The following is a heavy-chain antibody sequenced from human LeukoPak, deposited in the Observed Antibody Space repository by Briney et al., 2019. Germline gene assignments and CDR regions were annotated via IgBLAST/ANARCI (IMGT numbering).Heavy chain of an antibody. CDR2: IYHSGRT. V-gene: IGHV4-30-2*01. J-gene: IGHJ4*02. CDR3: ARDGGYGHYDY. Sequence: SETLSLTCALSGGSISSGDYSWSWIRQPPGKGLEWIGYIYHSGRTFYNPSLKSRVTISVDTSKNQISLEVTSVTAADTAVYYCARDGGYGHYDYWGRGTLVTVSS. CDR1: GGSISSGDYS. D-gene: IGHD5-18*01.